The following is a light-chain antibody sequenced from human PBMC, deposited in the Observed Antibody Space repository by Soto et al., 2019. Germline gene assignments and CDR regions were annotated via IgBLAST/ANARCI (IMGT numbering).Light chain of an antibody. Sequence: EIVLTPSPATLCLSPGERDTLSCRASQNVGSYLAWYQQKPGQAPRLLIYDVSSRAAGIPARFTGSGSGTDFTLTISSLEPEDFAVYYCQQRKDWTPLTFEGGTKVDI. CDR2: DVS. V-gene: IGKV3-11*01. CDR1: QNVGSY. CDR3: QQRKDWTPLT. J-gene: IGKJ4*01.